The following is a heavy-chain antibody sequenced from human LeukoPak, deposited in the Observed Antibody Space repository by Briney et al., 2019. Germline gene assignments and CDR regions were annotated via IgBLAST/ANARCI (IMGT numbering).Heavy chain of an antibody. CDR2: INPNTGDT. V-gene: IGHV1-2*02. J-gene: IGHJ4*02. Sequence: GASVKVSCKASGYTFTDHFIHWLRQAPGQGLEWVGWINPNTGDTDYARKLQGRVTMTRDTSITTAYMDLRRLRSDDTAVYYCARAKEATTVVSPDYFDYWSQGTQVTVSS. D-gene: IGHD4-23*01. CDR3: ARAKEATTVVSPDYFDY. CDR1: GYTFTDHF.